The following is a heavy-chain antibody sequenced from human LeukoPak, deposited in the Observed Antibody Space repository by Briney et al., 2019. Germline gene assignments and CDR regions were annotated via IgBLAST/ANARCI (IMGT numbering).Heavy chain of an antibody. V-gene: IGHV3-33*01. J-gene: IGHJ3*02. CDR1: GFTFSSYG. D-gene: IGHD2-2*01. Sequence: GRSLRLSCAASGFTFSSYGMHWVRQTPGKGLEWVAVIWYDGSNKYYADSVKGRFTISRDNSKNTLYLQMNSLRAEDTAVYYCARDSRYDGDGAFDIWGQGTMVTVSS. CDR2: IWYDGSNK. CDR3: ARDSRYDGDGAFDI.